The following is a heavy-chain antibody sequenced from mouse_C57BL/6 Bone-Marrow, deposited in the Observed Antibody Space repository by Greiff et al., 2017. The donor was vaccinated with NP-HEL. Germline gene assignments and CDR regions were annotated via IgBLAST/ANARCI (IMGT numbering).Heavy chain of an antibody. D-gene: IGHD2-3*01. V-gene: IGHV1-54*01. CDR2: INPGSGGT. CDR3: ARYDVDGFDY. CDR1: GYAFTNYL. Sequence: VQLQQSGAELVRPGTSVKVSCKASGYAFTNYLIEWVKQRPGQGLEWIGVINPGSGGTNYNEKFKGKATLTADKSSSTAYMQLSSLTSEDSAVYFCARYDVDGFDYWGQGTTLTVSS. J-gene: IGHJ2*01.